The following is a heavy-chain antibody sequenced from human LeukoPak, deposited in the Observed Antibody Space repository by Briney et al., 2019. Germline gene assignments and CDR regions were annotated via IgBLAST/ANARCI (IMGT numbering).Heavy chain of an antibody. CDR2: INPNSGGT. J-gene: IGHJ5*02. Sequence: ASVKVSCKASGYTFTGYYTHWVRQAPGQGLEWMGWINPNSGGTNYAQKFQGRVTMTRDTSISTAYMELSRLRSDDTAVYYCARGLVSIAARGWFDPWGQGTLVTVSS. CDR3: ARGLVSIAARGWFDP. V-gene: IGHV1-2*02. D-gene: IGHD6-6*01. CDR1: GYTFTGYY.